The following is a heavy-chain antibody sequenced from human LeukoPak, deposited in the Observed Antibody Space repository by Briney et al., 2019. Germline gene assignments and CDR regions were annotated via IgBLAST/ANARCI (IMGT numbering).Heavy chain of an antibody. J-gene: IGHJ4*02. CDR2: ISSSSSYI. CDR3: ARDRLRGLLDY. Sequence: GGSLRLSCAASGLTFSSYSMNWVRQAPGKGLEWVSSISSSSSYIYYADSVKGRFTISRDNAKNSLYLQMNSLRAEDTAVYYCARDRLRGLLDYWGQGTLVTVSS. V-gene: IGHV3-21*01. D-gene: IGHD6-6*01. CDR1: GLTFSSYS.